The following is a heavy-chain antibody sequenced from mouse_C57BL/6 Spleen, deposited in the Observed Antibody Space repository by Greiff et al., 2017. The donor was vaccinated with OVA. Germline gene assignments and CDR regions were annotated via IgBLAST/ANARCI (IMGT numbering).Heavy chain of an antibody. CDR3: ARSDRDGGYFDV. V-gene: IGHV1-80*01. Sequence: QVQLQQSGAELVKPGASVKISCKASGYAFSSYWMNWVKQRPGKGLEWIGRIYPGDGDTNYNGKFKGKATLTADKSSSTAYMQLSSLTSEDSAVYFCARSDRDGGYFDVWGTGTTVTVSS. CDR2: IYPGDGDT. CDR1: GYAFSSYW. D-gene: IGHD1-2*01. J-gene: IGHJ1*03.